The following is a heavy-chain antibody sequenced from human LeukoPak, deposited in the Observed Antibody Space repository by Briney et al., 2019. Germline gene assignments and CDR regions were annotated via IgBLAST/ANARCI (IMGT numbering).Heavy chain of an antibody. D-gene: IGHD4-23*01. CDR3: ARVVPYGGNSDY. CDR1: GGSISSSNW. CDR2: IYHSGSI. Sequence: SGTLSLTCAVSGGSISSSNWWNWVRQPPGKGLEWIGEIYHSGSINYNPSLKSRVTISVDKSKNHFSLKLSSVTAADTAVYYCARVVPYGGNSDYWGQGTLVTVSS. V-gene: IGHV4-4*02. J-gene: IGHJ4*02.